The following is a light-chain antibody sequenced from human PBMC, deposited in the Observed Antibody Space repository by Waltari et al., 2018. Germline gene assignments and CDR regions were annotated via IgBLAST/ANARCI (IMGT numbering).Light chain of an antibody. CDR1: QYISNL. V-gene: IGKV1-5*03. J-gene: IGKJ2*01. CDR3: QQYHSYPHT. Sequence: DIQMTQSPSTLSASIGDRVTITCRASQYISNLLAWYQQKPGTAPKVLIYKASTLESGVPSRFSGSGSGTEFTLTISSLQPEDFATYHCQQYHSYPHTFGQGTKLEIK. CDR2: KAS.